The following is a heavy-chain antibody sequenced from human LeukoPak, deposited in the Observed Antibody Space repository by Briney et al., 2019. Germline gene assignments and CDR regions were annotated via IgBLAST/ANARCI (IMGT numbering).Heavy chain of an antibody. CDR1: GYTFSDYY. CDR3: AREVLDILTGLDAFDI. Sequence: ASVKVSCKASGYTFSDYYLHWVRQAPGQGLEWMGWINPNSGNTNYAQKLQGRVTMTTDTSTSTAYMELRSLRSDDTAVYYCAREVLDILTGLDAFDIWGQGTMVTVSS. CDR2: INPNSGNT. D-gene: IGHD3-9*01. J-gene: IGHJ3*02. V-gene: IGHV1-18*04.